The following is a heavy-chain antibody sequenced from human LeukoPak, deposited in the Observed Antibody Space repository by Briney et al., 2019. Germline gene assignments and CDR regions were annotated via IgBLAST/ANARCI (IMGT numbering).Heavy chain of an antibody. Sequence: GGSLRLSCAASGFTFSSYAMSWVRQARGKGLEWVSAISGSGGSTYYADCGKGRFTISRDNSKNTLYLQMNSLRAEDTAVYYCAKDGALPRYWGQGTLVTVSS. J-gene: IGHJ4*02. D-gene: IGHD4/OR15-4a*01. V-gene: IGHV3-23*01. CDR2: ISGSGGST. CDR3: AKDGALPRY. CDR1: GFTFSSYA.